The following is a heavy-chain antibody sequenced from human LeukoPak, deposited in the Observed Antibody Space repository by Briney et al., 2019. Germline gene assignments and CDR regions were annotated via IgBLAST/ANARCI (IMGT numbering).Heavy chain of an antibody. CDR3: ARDPGYCSGGSCYYSDAFDI. D-gene: IGHD2-15*01. J-gene: IGHJ3*02. Sequence: PGGSLRLSCAATGFTFSSYWMVWVRQAPGKGLEWVASIKQDGSEKYYVDSMKGRFTISRDNAKNSLYLQMNSLRAEDTAVYYCARDPGYCSGGSCYYSDAFDIWGQGTMVTVSS. CDR1: GFTFSSYW. V-gene: IGHV3-7*01. CDR2: IKQDGSEK.